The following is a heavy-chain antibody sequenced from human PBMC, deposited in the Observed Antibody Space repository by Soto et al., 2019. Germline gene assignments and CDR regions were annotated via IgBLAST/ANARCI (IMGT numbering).Heavy chain of an antibody. CDR3: ASTPGDCSGGSCYSYFDF. Sequence: SETLSLTCTVSGAYISGYYWSWIRQPPGKGLEWVGYIYYGGTSNYNLSLKSRVTISADTSKNQFSLKLSSVTAADTAVYYCASTPGDCSGGSCYSYFDFWGQGTLVTVSS. J-gene: IGHJ4*02. CDR1: GAYISGYY. V-gene: IGHV4-59*08. CDR2: IYYGGTS. D-gene: IGHD2-15*01.